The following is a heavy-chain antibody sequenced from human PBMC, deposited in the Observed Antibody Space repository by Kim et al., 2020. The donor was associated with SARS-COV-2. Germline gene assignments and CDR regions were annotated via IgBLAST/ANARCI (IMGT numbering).Heavy chain of an antibody. V-gene: IGHV3-66*01. Sequence: GGSLRLSCAASGFAVRSNYMSWVRQAPGKGLAWVSVVYSGGSTYYADSVKGRFTISRDNSKNTLYLQMNSLRAEDTGVYYCARGVWFGEFTRYWFDSWG. CDR3: ARGVWFGEFTRYWFDS. J-gene: IGHJ5*01. CDR2: VYSGGST. D-gene: IGHD3-10*01. CDR1: GFAVRSNY.